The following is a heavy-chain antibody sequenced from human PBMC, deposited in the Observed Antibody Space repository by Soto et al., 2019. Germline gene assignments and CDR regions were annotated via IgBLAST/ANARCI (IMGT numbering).Heavy chain of an antibody. CDR1: GFTFDDFS. Sequence: PGGSLRLSCAASGFTFDDFSMHWVRHAPGKGLEWVSSVSWDSDIIYYASSVKGRFTISRDNAKNSLFLQMNNLRVEDTALYYCAKWGGFSTDFDSWGQGTRVTVSS. CDR2: VSWDSDII. D-gene: IGHD2-8*02. V-gene: IGHV3-9*01. CDR3: AKWGGFSTDFDS. J-gene: IGHJ4*02.